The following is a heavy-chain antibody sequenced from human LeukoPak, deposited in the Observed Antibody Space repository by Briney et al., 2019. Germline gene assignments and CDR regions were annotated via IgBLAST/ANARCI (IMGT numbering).Heavy chain of an antibody. CDR2: IKSDGSST. V-gene: IGHV3-74*01. CDR1: GFTFSNYW. Sequence: PGGSLRLSCAASGFTFSNYWMHWVRQAPGKGLVWVSRIKSDGSSTSYADSVKGRFTISRDNAKNTLYLQMNSLRVEDTAVYYCARIGAATYAFDIWGQGTMVTVSS. D-gene: IGHD1-26*01. CDR3: ARIGAATYAFDI. J-gene: IGHJ3*02.